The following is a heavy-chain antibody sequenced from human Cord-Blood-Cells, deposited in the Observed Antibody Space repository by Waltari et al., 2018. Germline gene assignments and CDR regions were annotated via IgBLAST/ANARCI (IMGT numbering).Heavy chain of an antibody. Sequence: QVQLQQWGAGLLKPSETLSLTCAVYGGSFSGYYWSWIRQPPGKGLEWIGEINHSGSTNNNPSLKSRLTISVDTSKNQFSLKLSSVTAADTAVYYCARGYGGNSRPDGWTYDWFDPWGQGTLVTVSS. CDR3: ARGYGGNSRPDGWTYDWFDP. D-gene: IGHD4-17*01. J-gene: IGHJ5*02. CDR2: INHSGST. CDR1: GGSFSGYY. V-gene: IGHV4-34*01.